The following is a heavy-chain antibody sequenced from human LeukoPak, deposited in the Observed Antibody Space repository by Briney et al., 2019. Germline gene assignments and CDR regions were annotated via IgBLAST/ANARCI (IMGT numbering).Heavy chain of an antibody. CDR3: AKLDFRGVINYYFNY. Sequence: GGSLRLSCAASGFTVSSNYMSWVRQAPGKGLEWVSAISGSGGSTYYADSVKGRFTISRDNSKNTLYLQMNSLRAEDTAVYYCAKLDFRGVINYYFNYGGKGPLVTVPS. V-gene: IGHV3-23*01. CDR2: ISGSGGST. J-gene: IGHJ4*02. CDR1: GFTVSSNY. D-gene: IGHD3-10*01.